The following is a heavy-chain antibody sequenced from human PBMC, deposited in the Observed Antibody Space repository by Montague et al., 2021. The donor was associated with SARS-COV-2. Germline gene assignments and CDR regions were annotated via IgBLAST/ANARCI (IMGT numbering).Heavy chain of an antibody. V-gene: IGHV4-39*01. Sequence: SETLSLTCTVSGGSISSSDSYWGWIRQPPGKGREWIGNIYYSGTSYYNLSLKSRITMAVDTSKNQFSLNLLSVTAADTAVYFCVSMVASHRLNNWFDPWGQGALVTVSS. CDR1: GGSISSSDSY. J-gene: IGHJ5*02. CDR2: IYYSGTS. D-gene: IGHD2-15*01. CDR3: VSMVASHRLNNWFDP.